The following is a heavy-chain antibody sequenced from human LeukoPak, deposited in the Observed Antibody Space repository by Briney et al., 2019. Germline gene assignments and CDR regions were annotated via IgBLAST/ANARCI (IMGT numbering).Heavy chain of an antibody. J-gene: IGHJ4*02. D-gene: IGHD5-18*01. CDR3: AKSFSGYSFFDY. CDR2: ISSSGSTI. Sequence: GGSLRLSCAASGFTFSSYEMNWVRQAPGKGLEWVSYISSSGSTIYFADSVKGRFTISRDNAKNSLYLQMNSLRAEDTAVYYCAKSFSGYSFFDYWGQGTLVTVSS. CDR1: GFTFSSYE. V-gene: IGHV3-48*03.